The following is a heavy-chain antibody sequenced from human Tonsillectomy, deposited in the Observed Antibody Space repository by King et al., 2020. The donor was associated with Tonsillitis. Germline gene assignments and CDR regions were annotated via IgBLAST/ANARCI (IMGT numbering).Heavy chain of an antibody. J-gene: IGHJ3*02. V-gene: IGHV3-30*04. Sequence: VQLVESGGGGVQPGRSLRLPCAASGFTFSSYTMHWVRQASGKWREWVGVIWLYGSDKYYADAVKGRFTSSSDNSKNTLYLHMNSLRAEETAVYYCARESGAFGDFDIWGQGTMVTVSS. D-gene: IGHD2-21*02. CDR3: ARESGAFGDFDI. CDR1: GFTFSSYT. CDR2: IWLYGSDK.